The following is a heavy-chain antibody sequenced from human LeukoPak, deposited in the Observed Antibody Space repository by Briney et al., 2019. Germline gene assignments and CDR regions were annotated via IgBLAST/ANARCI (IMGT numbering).Heavy chain of an antibody. Sequence: SETLSLTCTVSGGSISSYYWSWIRQPPGKGLEWIGYIYYSGSTNYNPSLKSRVTMSVDTSKNQFSLKLSSVTAADTAVYYCAREGSYYYMDVWGKGTTVTVSS. CDR1: GGSISSYY. V-gene: IGHV4-59*12. CDR3: AREGSYYYMDV. J-gene: IGHJ6*03. CDR2: IYYSGST.